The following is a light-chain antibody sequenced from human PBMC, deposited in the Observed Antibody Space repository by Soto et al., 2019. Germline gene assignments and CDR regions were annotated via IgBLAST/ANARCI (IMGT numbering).Light chain of an antibody. V-gene: IGLV1-51*01. Sequence: QSVLTQPPSVSAAPGQKVTISCSGSSSNIGGNSVSWYQQLPGTAPKFLIYDDNKRPSGIPDRFSGSKSGTSATLGITGFQTGDEADYYCGSWDTSLSADVFATGTKVTVL. CDR2: DDN. J-gene: IGLJ1*01. CDR3: GSWDTSLSADV. CDR1: SSNIGGNS.